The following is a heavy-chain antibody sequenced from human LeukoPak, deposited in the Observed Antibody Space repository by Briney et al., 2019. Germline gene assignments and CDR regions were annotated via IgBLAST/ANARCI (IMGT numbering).Heavy chain of an antibody. D-gene: IGHD3-9*01. CDR1: GFTFDDYA. CDR3: ARVLRHFDWSPFDY. Sequence: GGSLRLSCAASGFTFDDYAMHWVRQAPGKGLEWVSGISWNSGSIGYADSVKGRFTISRDNARNSLYLQMNSLRAEDTAFYYCARVLRHFDWSPFDYWGQGILVTVSS. CDR2: ISWNSGSI. J-gene: IGHJ4*02. V-gene: IGHV3-9*01.